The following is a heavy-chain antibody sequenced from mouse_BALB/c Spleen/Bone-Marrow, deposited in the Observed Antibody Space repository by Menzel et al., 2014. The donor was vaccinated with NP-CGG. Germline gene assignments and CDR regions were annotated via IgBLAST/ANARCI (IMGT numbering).Heavy chain of an antibody. CDR3: TRDHDYDWYFDV. D-gene: IGHD2-4*01. J-gene: IGHJ1*01. V-gene: IGHV5-17*02. CDR1: GFTFSSFG. CDR2: ISSDSDTI. Sequence: VQLKQSGGGLVQPGGSRKLSCTASGFTFSSFGMHWVRQAPEKGLEWVAYISSDSDTIYYADTVKGRFTISRDNPKNTLFLQMTSLRSEDTAVYYCTRDHDYDWYFDVWGAGTTVTVSS.